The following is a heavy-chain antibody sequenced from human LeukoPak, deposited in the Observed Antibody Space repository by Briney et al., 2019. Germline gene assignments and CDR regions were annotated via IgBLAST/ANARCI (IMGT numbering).Heavy chain of an antibody. J-gene: IGHJ4*02. CDR2: IKQDGSEK. V-gene: IGHV3-7*01. CDR3: TREGITAAADY. Sequence: GGSLRLSCAASGFTFSSYWMSWVRQAPGKGLEWVANIKQDGSEKYYVDSVKGRFTISRDNAKNSLYLQLNSLRAEDTAVYYCTREGITAAADYWGQGTLVAVSS. CDR1: GFTFSSYW. D-gene: IGHD6-13*01.